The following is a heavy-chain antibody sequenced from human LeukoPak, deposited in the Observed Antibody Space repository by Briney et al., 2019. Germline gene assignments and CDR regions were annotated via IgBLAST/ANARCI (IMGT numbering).Heavy chain of an antibody. D-gene: IGHD3-10*01. CDR2: INHSGST. CDR1: GGSFSGYY. J-gene: IGHJ6*03. Sequence: SETLSLTCAVYGGSFSGYYWSWIRQPPGKGLEWIGEINHSGSTNYNPSLKSRVTISVDTSKSQFSLKVSSVTAADTAVYYCAREVLPYYMDVWGKGTTVTVSS. CDR3: AREVLPYYMDV. V-gene: IGHV4-34*01.